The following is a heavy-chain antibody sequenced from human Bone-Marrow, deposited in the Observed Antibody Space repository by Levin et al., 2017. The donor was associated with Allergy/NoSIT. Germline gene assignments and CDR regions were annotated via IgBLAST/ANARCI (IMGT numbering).Heavy chain of an antibody. CDR2: ISSSSSYI. CDR1: GFTFSSYS. D-gene: IGHD1-26*01. Sequence: GGSLRLSCAASGFTFSSYSMNWVRQAPGKGLEWVSSISSSSSYIYYADSVKGRFTISRDNAKNSLYLQMNSLRAEDTAVYYCARDAGGPLEPWYFDLWGRGTLVTVSS. CDR3: ARDAGGPLEPWYFDL. V-gene: IGHV3-21*01. J-gene: IGHJ2*01.